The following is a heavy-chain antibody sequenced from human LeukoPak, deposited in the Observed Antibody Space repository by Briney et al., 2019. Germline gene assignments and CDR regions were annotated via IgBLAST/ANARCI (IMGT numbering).Heavy chain of an antibody. Sequence: SETLSLTCTVSGGSISSYYWSWIRQPPGKGLEWIGYIYYSGSTNYNPSLKSRVTISVGTSKNQFSLKLSSVTAADTAVYYCARAPQWFGELYYYGMDVWGQGTTVTVSS. CDR3: ARAPQWFGELYYYGMDV. J-gene: IGHJ6*02. CDR2: IYYSGST. CDR1: GGSISSYY. V-gene: IGHV4-59*01. D-gene: IGHD3-10*01.